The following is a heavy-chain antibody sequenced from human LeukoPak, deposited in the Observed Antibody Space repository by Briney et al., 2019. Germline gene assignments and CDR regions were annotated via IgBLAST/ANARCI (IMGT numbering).Heavy chain of an antibody. D-gene: IGHD1-20*01. CDR3: AAGYNWNPDY. Sequence: PSETLSLTCTVSGGSISSYYWSWIRQPPGKGLEWIGYIYYSGSTNYNPSLKSRVTISVDTSKNQFSLKLSSVTAADTAVYYCAAGYNWNPDYWGQGTLVTVSS. CDR1: GGSISSYY. CDR2: IYYSGST. J-gene: IGHJ4*02. V-gene: IGHV4-59*01.